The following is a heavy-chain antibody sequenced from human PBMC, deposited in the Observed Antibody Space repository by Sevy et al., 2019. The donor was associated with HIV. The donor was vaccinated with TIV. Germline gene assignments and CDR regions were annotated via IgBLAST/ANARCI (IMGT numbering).Heavy chain of an antibody. CDR2: IIPIFGTA. Sequence: ASVKVSCKASGGTFSSYAISWVRQAPGQGLEWMGGIIPIFGTANCAQKFQGRVTITADESTSTAYMELSSLRSEDTAVYYCARVPRGTTHWYYGMDVWGQGTTVTVSS. J-gene: IGHJ6*02. D-gene: IGHD4-17*01. CDR3: ARVPRGTTHWYYGMDV. CDR1: GGTFSSYA. V-gene: IGHV1-69*13.